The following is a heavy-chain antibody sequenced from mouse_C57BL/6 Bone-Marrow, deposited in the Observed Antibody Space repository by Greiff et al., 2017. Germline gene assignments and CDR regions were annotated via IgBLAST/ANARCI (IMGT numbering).Heavy chain of an antibody. CDR2: IDPNSGGT. D-gene: IGHD1-1*01. Sequence: QVQLQQPGAELVKPGASVKLSCKASGYTFTSYWMHWVKQRPGRGLEWIGRIDPNSGGTKYNEKFKSKATLTVDKPSSTAYMQLSSLTSEDSAVYYCADYYGSSYSYWYFDVWGTGTTVTVSS. CDR3: ADYYGSSYSYWYFDV. J-gene: IGHJ1*03. CDR1: GYTFTSYW. V-gene: IGHV1-72*01.